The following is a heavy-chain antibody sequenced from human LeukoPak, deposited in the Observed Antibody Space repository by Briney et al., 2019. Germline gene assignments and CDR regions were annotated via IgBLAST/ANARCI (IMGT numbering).Heavy chain of an antibody. CDR1: GYTFTSYG. Sequence: ASVKVSCKASGYTFTSYGISWVRQAPGQGLEWMGWISAYNGTTYYAQRLQGRVTMTTDTSTSTAYMELRSLRSDDTAVYYCARGSASYEFDYWGQGTLVTVSS. V-gene: IGHV1-18*01. D-gene: IGHD5-12*01. CDR3: ARGSASYEFDY. CDR2: ISAYNGTT. J-gene: IGHJ4*02.